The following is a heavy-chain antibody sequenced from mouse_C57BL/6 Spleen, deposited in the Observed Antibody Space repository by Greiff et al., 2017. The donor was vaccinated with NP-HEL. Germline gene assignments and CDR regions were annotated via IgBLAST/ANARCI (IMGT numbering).Heavy chain of an antibody. V-gene: IGHV1-85*01. Sequence: VQLHQSGPELVKPGASVKLSCKASGYTFTSYDINWVKQRPGQGLEWIGWIYPRDGSTKYNEKFKGKATLTVDTSSSTAYMELHSLTSEDAAVYFCARSSGGAWFAYWGQGTLVTVSA. CDR2: IYPRDGST. J-gene: IGHJ3*01. CDR1: GYTFTSYD. CDR3: ARSSGGAWFAY. D-gene: IGHD1-3*01.